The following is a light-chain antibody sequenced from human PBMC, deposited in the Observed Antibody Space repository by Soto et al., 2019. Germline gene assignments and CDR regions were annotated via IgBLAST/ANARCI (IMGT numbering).Light chain of an antibody. CDR2: WAS. Sequence: DIVMTQSPDSLAVSLGERATINCKSSQSVLNSPNNKNYLAWFQQKPGQPPKMLIYWASTRESGVPDRFSGSGSETDFTLTISSLQAEDVAVYYCQQYYTTPLTFGQGTKVEI. CDR3: QQYYTTPLT. CDR1: QSVLNSPNNKNY. J-gene: IGKJ1*01. V-gene: IGKV4-1*01.